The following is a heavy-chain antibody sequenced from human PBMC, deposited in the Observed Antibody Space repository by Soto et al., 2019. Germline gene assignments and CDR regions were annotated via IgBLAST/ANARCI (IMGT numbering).Heavy chain of an antibody. Sequence: PGGSLRLSCAASGFIFSSYWMSWVRQAPGKGLEWVANIKQDGSEKYYVDSVKGRFTISRDNAKNSLYLQMNSLRAEDTAVYYCARAGYSSSWYHRGAFDIWGQGTMVTVSS. CDR3: ARAGYSSSWYHRGAFDI. J-gene: IGHJ3*02. CDR2: IKQDGSEK. CDR1: GFIFSSYW. V-gene: IGHV3-7*01. D-gene: IGHD6-13*01.